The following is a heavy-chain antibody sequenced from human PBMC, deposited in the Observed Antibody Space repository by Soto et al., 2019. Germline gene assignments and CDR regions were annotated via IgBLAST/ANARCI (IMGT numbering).Heavy chain of an antibody. J-gene: IGHJ4*02. D-gene: IGHD3-10*01. Sequence: QVQLVQSGAEVKMPGSSVKVSCTASGGTFTSYTFSWVRQVPGQGLEWMGRIIPILRMADFAQKFQGRVTINADESTSTVYMKLSSLRSEDTAVYYCATSYGSGSAHFDYWGQCTLVTVS. CDR1: GGTFTSYT. CDR3: ATSYGSGSAHFDY. V-gene: IGHV1-69*02. CDR2: IIPILRMA.